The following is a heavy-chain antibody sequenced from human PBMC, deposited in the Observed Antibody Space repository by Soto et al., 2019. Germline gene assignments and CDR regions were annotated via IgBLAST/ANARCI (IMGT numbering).Heavy chain of an antibody. V-gene: IGHV1-69*01. CDR3: ARGPDVSIDSPPLSDIQLYYYYGMDV. J-gene: IGHJ6*02. CDR2: IIPIFGTA. D-gene: IGHD1-1*01. Sequence: QVQLVQSGAEVKKPGSSVKVSCKASGGTFSSYAISWVRQAPGQGLEWMGGIIPIFGTANYAQKFQGRVTITADESTSTAYMELSSLRSEDTAVYYCARGPDVSIDSPPLSDIQLYYYYGMDVWGQGTTVTVSS. CDR1: GGTFSSYA.